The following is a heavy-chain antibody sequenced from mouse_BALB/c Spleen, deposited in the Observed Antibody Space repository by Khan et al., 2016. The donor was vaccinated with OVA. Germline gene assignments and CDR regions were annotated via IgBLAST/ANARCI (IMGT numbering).Heavy chain of an antibody. CDR1: GYSFTGYF. CDR3: ARIYGSYFDY. J-gene: IGHJ2*01. D-gene: IGHD1-1*01. Sequence: VQLQQSGPELVKPGASVKISCKASGYSFTGYFMNWVMQSHGKSLEWIGRINPHIGETFYNQKFKGKATLTVDESSSTAHMELRCLASEDSAVYSCARIYGSYFDYWGQGTTLTVSS. CDR2: INPHIGET. V-gene: IGHV1-20*02.